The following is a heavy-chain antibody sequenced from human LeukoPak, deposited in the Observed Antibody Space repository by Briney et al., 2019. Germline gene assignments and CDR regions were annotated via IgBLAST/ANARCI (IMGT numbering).Heavy chain of an antibody. D-gene: IGHD2-15*01. Sequence: ASVKVSCKASGYTFTSYGISWVRQAPGQGLEWIGRISAYNGNTNYAQKLQGRVTMTTDTSTSTAYMELRSLRSDDTAVYYCAREYCSGGSCYPHFDPWGQGTLVTVSS. CDR3: AREYCSGGSCYPHFDP. CDR2: ISAYNGNT. J-gene: IGHJ5*02. V-gene: IGHV1-18*01. CDR1: GYTFTSYG.